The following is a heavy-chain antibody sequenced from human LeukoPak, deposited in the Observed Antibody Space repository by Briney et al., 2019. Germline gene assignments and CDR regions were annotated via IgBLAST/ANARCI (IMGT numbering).Heavy chain of an antibody. V-gene: IGHV3-30*03. CDR2: ISYDGSNK. CDR1: GLTFNNAW. CDR3: ARDIYGSGNNAFDI. Sequence: GGSLRLSCAASGLTFNNAWMSWVRQAPGKGLEWVAVISYDGSNKYYADSVKGRFTISRDNSKNTLYLQMNSLRAEDTAVYYCARDIYGSGNNAFDIWGQGTMVTVSS. J-gene: IGHJ3*02. D-gene: IGHD3-10*01.